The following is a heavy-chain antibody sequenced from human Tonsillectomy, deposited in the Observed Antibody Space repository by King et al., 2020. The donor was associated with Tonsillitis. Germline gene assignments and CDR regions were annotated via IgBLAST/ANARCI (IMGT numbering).Heavy chain of an antibody. V-gene: IGHV3-23*04. J-gene: IGHJ6*02. Sequence: VQLVESGGGLEQPGGSLRLSCAASGFTFSSYAMSWVRQAPGKGLEWVSVISGSGGSTYYADSVKGRFTISRDNSKNTLYLQMNSLRAEDTAVYYCAKDHGSKDLWSGDSYYVMDVWGHGTTVTVSS. CDR1: GFTFSSYA. CDR2: ISGSGGST. D-gene: IGHD3-3*01. CDR3: AKDHGSKDLWSGDSYYVMDV.